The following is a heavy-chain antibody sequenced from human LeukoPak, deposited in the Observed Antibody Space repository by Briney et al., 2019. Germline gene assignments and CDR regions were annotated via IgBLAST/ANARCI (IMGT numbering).Heavy chain of an antibody. Sequence: PSETLSLTCTVSGGSVSSYYWSWIRQPPGKGLEWIGYIYDSGSTKYNPSLKSRVAISDTSKNQFSLKLISVTAADTAVYYCARNFANWYFDLWGRGTLVTVSS. CDR2: IYDSGST. CDR1: GGSVSSYY. V-gene: IGHV4-59*02. CDR3: ARNFANWYFDL. J-gene: IGHJ2*01.